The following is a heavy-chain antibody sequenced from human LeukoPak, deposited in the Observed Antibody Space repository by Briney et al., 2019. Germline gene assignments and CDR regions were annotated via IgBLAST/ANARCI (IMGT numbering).Heavy chain of an antibody. CDR1: GFTFSSYA. CDR2: ISGSGGST. CDR3: AKPPTYYYDSSGYYY. D-gene: IGHD3-22*01. V-gene: IGHV3-23*01. Sequence: GGSLRLSCAASGFTFSSYAMSWVRQAPGKGLEWVSAISGSGGSTYYADSVKGRFTISRDNSKNTLYLQMNSLRAEDTAIYYCAKPPTYYYDSSGYYYWGQGTLVTVSS. J-gene: IGHJ4*02.